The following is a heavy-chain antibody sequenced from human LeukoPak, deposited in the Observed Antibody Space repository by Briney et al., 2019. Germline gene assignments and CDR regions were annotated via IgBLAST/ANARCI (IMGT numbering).Heavy chain of an antibody. CDR1: GFPFSNFG. CDR2: IRYDGSHK. Sequence: PGGSLLLSCAASGFPFSNFGIHWVRQAPGKGLEWVAFIRYDGSHKYYADSVEGRFTISRDNSKNTLYLQMSSLRTEDTAVYYCAKVAGYSYGLGYFDCWGQGTLLTVSS. J-gene: IGHJ4*02. CDR3: AKVAGYSYGLGYFDC. V-gene: IGHV3-30*02. D-gene: IGHD5-18*01.